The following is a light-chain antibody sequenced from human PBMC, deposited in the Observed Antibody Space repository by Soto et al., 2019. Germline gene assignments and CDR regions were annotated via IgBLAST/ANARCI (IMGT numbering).Light chain of an antibody. J-gene: IGKJ4*01. CDR2: GAS. CDR1: QSISSSH. CDR3: QQYGSSPLT. Sequence: EMVLTQSPGTLSLSPGERATLSCRASQSISSSHLVWYQQKPGQAPRLLIYGASSRATGIPDRFSGSGSGTDFTLTISRLEREDFALYYCQQYGSSPLTFGGGTKVEIK. V-gene: IGKV3-20*01.